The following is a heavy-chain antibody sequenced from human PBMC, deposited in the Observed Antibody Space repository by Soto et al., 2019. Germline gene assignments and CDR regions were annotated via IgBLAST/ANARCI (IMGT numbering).Heavy chain of an antibody. D-gene: IGHD1-26*01. CDR3: ARISGSYTGDYFDY. V-gene: IGHV3-21*01. CDR1: GFTFSSYS. J-gene: IGHJ4*02. Sequence: GSLRLSCAASGFTFSSYSMNWVRQAPGKGLEWVSSISSSSSYIYYADSVKGRFTISRDNAKNSLYLQMNSLRAEDTAVYYCARISGSYTGDYFDYWGQGTLVTVSS. CDR2: ISSSSSYI.